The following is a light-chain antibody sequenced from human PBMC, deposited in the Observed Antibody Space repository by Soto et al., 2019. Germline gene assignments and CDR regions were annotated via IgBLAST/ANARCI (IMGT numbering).Light chain of an antibody. Sequence: QSVLTQPPSASGTPGQRVTISCSGSSSNIGSNYVYWYQQLPGTAPELLIYRNNQRPSGVPDRFSGSKSGTSASLAISGLRSEDEADYYCAAWDDSLSGHYVFGTGTKLTVL. J-gene: IGLJ1*01. V-gene: IGLV1-47*01. CDR1: SSNIGSNY. CDR3: AAWDDSLSGHYV. CDR2: RNN.